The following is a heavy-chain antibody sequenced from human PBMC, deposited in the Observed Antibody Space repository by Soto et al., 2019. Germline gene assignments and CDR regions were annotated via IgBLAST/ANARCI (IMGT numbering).Heavy chain of an antibody. D-gene: IGHD2-15*01. CDR3: AKHPHPYCSGGSCLISYDMDV. J-gene: IGHJ6*02. CDR2: ISYDGSNK. Sequence: GGSLRLSCAASGFTFSRYGMHWVRQAPGKGLEWVAVISYDGSNKYYADSVKGRFTISRDNSKNTLFLQMSSLRAEDTAVYYCAKHPHPYCSGGSCLISYDMDVWGQGTTVTVSS. V-gene: IGHV3-30*18. CDR1: GFTFSRYG.